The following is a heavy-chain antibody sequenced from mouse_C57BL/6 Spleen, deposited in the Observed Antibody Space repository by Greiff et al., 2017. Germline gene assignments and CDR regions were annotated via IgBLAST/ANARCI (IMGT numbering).Heavy chain of an antibody. J-gene: IGHJ2*01. V-gene: IGHV1-64*01. CDR3: ARSGSDYFDY. Sequence: QVQLQQSGAELVKPGASVKLSCKASGYTFTSYWMHWVKQRPGQGLEWIGMIHPNSGSTNYNEKFKSKATLTVDKSSSTAYMQLSSLTSEDSAVYYCARSGSDYFDYWGQGTTLTVSS. CDR2: IHPNSGST. CDR1: GYTFTSYW. D-gene: IGHD1-1*01.